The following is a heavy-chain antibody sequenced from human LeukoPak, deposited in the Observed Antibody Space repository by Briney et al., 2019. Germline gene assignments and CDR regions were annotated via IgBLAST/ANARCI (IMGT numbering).Heavy chain of an antibody. CDR3: ARGDFWSGYHTHIGY. V-gene: IGHV3-33*01. CDR1: GFTFSSYG. Sequence: GGSLRLPCAASGFTFSSYGMHWVRQAPGKGLEWVAVIWYDGSNKYYADSVKGRFTISRDNSKNTLSLQMNSLRAEDTAVYYCARGDFWSGYHTHIGYWGQGTLVTVTS. J-gene: IGHJ4*02. D-gene: IGHD3-3*01. CDR2: IWYDGSNK.